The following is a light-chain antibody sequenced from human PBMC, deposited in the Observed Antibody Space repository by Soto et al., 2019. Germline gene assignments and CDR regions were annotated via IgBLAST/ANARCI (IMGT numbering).Light chain of an antibody. CDR3: QQYNNWRSIT. V-gene: IGKV3-15*01. Sequence: EIVMTQSPATLSVSPGERVILSCRASQSISSNLAWYQQIPGQAPRLLIYRASTRATGIPARFSGSGSGTDFTLTISTLQSEDFAIYYCQQYNNWRSITFGQGTRLEIK. CDR2: RAS. J-gene: IGKJ5*01. CDR1: QSISSN.